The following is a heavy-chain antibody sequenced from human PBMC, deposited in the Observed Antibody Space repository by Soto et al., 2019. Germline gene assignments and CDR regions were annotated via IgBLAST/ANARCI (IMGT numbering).Heavy chain of an antibody. J-gene: IGHJ6*02. CDR1: GVTFSSYA. V-gene: IGHV3-23*01. Sequence: GGSLRLSCAASGVTFSSYAMHWVRQAPGKGLEWVSVISGSGGSTYYADSVKGRFTISRDNSKNTLYLQMNSLRAEDTAVYYCAKAQGQWLVPFYYYGMDVWGQGTTVTVSS. D-gene: IGHD6-19*01. CDR2: ISGSGGST. CDR3: AKAQGQWLVPFYYYGMDV.